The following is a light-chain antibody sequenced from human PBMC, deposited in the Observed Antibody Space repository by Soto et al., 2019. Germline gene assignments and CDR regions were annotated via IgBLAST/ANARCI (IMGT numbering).Light chain of an antibody. CDR2: DNN. CDR1: RSNIGSNS. CDR3: GTWDSSLSAVV. V-gene: IGLV1-51*01. Sequence: QSVLTQPPSASGTPGQRVTISCSGSRSNIGSNSVSWYHQLPGTAPKLLIYDNNKRPSGIPDRFSGSKSGTSATLGITGLQTGDEADYYCGTWDSSLSAVVFGGGTKVTVL. J-gene: IGLJ2*01.